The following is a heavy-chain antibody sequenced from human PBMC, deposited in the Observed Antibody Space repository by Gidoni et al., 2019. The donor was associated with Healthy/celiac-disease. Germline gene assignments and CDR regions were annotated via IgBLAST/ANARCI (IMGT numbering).Heavy chain of an antibody. Sequence: QVQLVESGGGVVQPGRSLRLSCAASGFTFSSYALHWVRQAPGKGLEWVAVISYDGSNKYYADSVKGRFTISRDNSKNTLYLQMNSLRAEDTAVYYCAQNGYFDWLLQDYYYYMDVWGKGTTVTVSS. CDR2: ISYDGSNK. CDR3: AQNGYFDWLLQDYYYYMDV. CDR1: GFTFSSYA. V-gene: IGHV3-30-3*01. D-gene: IGHD3-9*01. J-gene: IGHJ6*03.